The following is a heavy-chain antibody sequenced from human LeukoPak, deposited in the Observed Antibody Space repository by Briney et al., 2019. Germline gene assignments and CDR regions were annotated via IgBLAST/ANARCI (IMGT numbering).Heavy chain of an antibody. CDR3: ERARIIFGFAP. CDR1: GFTFSSYW. J-gene: IGHJ5*02. D-gene: IGHD3-16*01. V-gene: IGHV3-74*01. CDR2: INSDGSST. Sequence: GGSLRLSCAASGFTFSSYWMPWVRQAPGKGLVWVSRINSDGSSTSYADSVKGRFTISRDNAKNTLYLQMNSLRAEDTAVYYCERARIIFGFAPWGQGPLVTVSS.